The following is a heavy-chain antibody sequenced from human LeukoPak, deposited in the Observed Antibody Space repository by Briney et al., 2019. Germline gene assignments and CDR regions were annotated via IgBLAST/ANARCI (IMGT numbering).Heavy chain of an antibody. CDR2: ISGSGGST. J-gene: IGHJ4*02. D-gene: IGHD5-24*01. CDR3: ARRVEMATIRYFDY. Sequence: SGGSLRLSCAASGFTFSSYAMSWVRQAPGKGLEWVSAISGSGGSTYYADSVKGRFTISRDNSKNTLYLQMNSLRAEDTAVYYCARRVEMATIRYFDYWGQGTLVTVSS. CDR1: GFTFSSYA. V-gene: IGHV3-23*01.